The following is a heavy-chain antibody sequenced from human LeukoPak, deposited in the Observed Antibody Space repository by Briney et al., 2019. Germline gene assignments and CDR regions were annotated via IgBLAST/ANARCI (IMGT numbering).Heavy chain of an antibody. J-gene: IGHJ4*02. D-gene: IGHD3-3*01. CDR2: ISWDGGST. Sequence: GGSLRLSCAASGFNFDDYTMHWVRQAPGKGLEWVSLISWDGGSTYYADSVKGRFTISRDNSKNSLYLQMNSLRTEDTALYYCARAGYDFWSGYFFDYWGQGTLVTVSS. CDR1: GFNFDDYT. V-gene: IGHV3-43*01. CDR3: ARAGYDFWSGYFFDY.